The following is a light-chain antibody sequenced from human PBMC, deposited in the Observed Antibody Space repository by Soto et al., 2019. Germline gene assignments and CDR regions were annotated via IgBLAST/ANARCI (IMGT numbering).Light chain of an antibody. Sequence: QAVLTQPASVSGSPGQSITISCTGTSGDVVSSNLVSWYQQHPGKAPKVIIYEATKRPSGVSDRFSASKSDNTASLTISGLQAEDEADYYCCSYAGSSDVIFGGGTKLTVL. CDR2: EAT. CDR1: SGDVVSSNL. CDR3: CSYAGSSDVI. J-gene: IGLJ2*01. V-gene: IGLV2-23*01.